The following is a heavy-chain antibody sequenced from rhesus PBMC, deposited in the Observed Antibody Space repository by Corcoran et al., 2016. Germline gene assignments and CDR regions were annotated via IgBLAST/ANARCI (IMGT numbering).Heavy chain of an antibody. J-gene: IGHJ4*01. Sequence: QVQLQESGPGLVKPSETLSLTCTVSGGSISGYYYWRWIRQPPGKGLEWIGGIYGNSASTYHNPSRKSRVTISKDTSKNQFSLKLSSVTAADTAVYYCARRDIVVVFTPADDYWGQGVLVTVSS. D-gene: IGHD2-27*01. CDR3: ARRDIVVVFTPADDY. CDR1: GGSISGYYY. V-gene: IGHV4-143*01. CDR2: IYGNSAST.